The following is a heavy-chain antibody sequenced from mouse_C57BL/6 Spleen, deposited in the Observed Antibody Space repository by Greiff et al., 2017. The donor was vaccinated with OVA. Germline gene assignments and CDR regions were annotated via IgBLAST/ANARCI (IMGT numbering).Heavy chain of an antibody. V-gene: IGHV1-15*01. Sequence: VKLVESGAELVRPGASVTLSCKASGYTFTDYEMHWVKQTPVHGLEWIGAIDPETGGTAYNQKFKGKAILTADKSSSTAYMELRSLTSEDSAVYYCTVWFHAMDYWGQGTSVTVSS. CDR2: IDPETGGT. CDR1: GYTFTDYE. CDR3: TVWFHAMDY. D-gene: IGHD2-10*02. J-gene: IGHJ4*01.